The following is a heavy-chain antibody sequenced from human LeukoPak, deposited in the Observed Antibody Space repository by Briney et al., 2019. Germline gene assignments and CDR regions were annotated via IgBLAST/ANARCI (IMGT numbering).Heavy chain of an antibody. V-gene: IGHV3-21*01. Sequence: GGSLRLSCAASGFTFSSYSMNWVRQAPGKGLEWVSSISSSSSYIYYADSVKGRFTISRDNAKNSLYLQMNSLRAGDTAVYYCARDGWSDAFDIWGQGTMVTVSS. CDR1: GFTFSSYS. CDR2: ISSSSSYI. CDR3: ARDGWSDAFDI. J-gene: IGHJ3*02. D-gene: IGHD6-19*01.